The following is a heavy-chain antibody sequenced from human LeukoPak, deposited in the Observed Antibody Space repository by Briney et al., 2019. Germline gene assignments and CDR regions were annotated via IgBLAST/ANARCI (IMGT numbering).Heavy chain of an antibody. D-gene: IGHD1-26*01. CDR1: GFTFSSYS. V-gene: IGHV3-21*01. CDR2: ISSSSSYI. CDR3: AGGSFFDP. J-gene: IGHJ5*02. Sequence: GGSLRLSCAASGFTFSSYSMKWVRQAPGKGREWVSSISSSSSYIYYGDSVKGRFTISRDNANNSPYLQMNSLRAEDTAVYYCAGGSFFDPWGQGTLVTVSS.